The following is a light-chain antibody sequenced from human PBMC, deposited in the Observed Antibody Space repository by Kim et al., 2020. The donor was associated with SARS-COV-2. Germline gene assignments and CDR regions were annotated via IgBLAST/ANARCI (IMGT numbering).Light chain of an antibody. CDR3: CSYAGRYRLV. CDR1: RREVGGKNY. CDR2: EGS. Sequence: GKSDSIKSTGNRREVGGKNYVAWKQQQPGKAPKLMIEEGSKRPAGVPERVSGAKWGNTASLTISGLQAEDEADYYCCSYAGRYRLVFGGGTKLTVL. V-gene: IGLV2-11*03. J-gene: IGLJ2*01.